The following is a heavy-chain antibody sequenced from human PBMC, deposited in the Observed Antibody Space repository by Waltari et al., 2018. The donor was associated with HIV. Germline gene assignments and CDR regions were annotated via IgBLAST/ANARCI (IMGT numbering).Heavy chain of an antibody. CDR2: IRRNGDSV. CDR3: TKGRTAAAGFFACDT. Sequence: QLVESGGALVQPGRSLRLSCVASGFSFGDYAMYWVRQPPGKGLEWVSGIRRNGDSVAYAASGKGRFTMSRDNAKRSLYLEMISLKPEDTALYYCTKGRTAAAGFFACDTWGQGTRVIVSS. D-gene: IGHD6-25*01. CDR1: GFSFGDYA. V-gene: IGHV3-9*01. J-gene: IGHJ3*02.